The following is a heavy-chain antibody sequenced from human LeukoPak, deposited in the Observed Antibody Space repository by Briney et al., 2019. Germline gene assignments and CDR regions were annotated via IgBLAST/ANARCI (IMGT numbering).Heavy chain of an antibody. Sequence: SETLSLTCAVYGGSLTAYYWSWLRQPPGKGLEWIGSIYYSGSTYYNPSLKSRVTISVDTSKNQFSLKLSSVTAADTAVYYCARVARPYYYDSSGYATHFDYWGQGTLVTVSS. CDR2: IYYSGST. V-gene: IGHV4-34*01. CDR1: GGSLTAYY. CDR3: ARVARPYYYDSSGYATHFDY. J-gene: IGHJ4*02. D-gene: IGHD3-22*01.